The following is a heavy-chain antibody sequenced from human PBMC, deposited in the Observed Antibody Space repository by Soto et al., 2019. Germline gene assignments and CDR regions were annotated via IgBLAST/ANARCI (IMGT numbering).Heavy chain of an antibody. Sequence: GGSLRLSCAASGFTVSSNYMSWVRQAPGKGLEWVSVIYSGGSTYYADSVKGRFTISRDNPKNTLYLQMNSLRAEDTAVYYCARDNADADAFDIWGQGTMVTVSS. J-gene: IGHJ3*02. CDR2: IYSGGST. V-gene: IGHV3-66*01. CDR1: GFTVSSNY. CDR3: ARDNADADAFDI.